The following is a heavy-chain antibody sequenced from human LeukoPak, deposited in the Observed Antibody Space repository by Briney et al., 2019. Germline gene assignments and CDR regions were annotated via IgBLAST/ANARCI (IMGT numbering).Heavy chain of an antibody. CDR1: GFTVSSNY. J-gene: IGHJ4*02. CDR2: IYSSVT. D-gene: IGHD4/OR15-4a*01. Sequence: QPGGTLRLSCAASGFTVSSNYMSWVRQAPGKGLEWVSVIYSSVTHYSDSVKGRFTISRDNSKNTLYLQMNSLRAEDTAVYYCARRAGAYSHPYDYWGQGTLVTVSS. CDR3: ARRAGAYSHPYDY. V-gene: IGHV3-53*01.